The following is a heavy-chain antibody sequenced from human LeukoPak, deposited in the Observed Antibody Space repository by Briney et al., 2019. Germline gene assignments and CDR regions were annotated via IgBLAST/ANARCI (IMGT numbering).Heavy chain of an antibody. CDR3: ARDTGLW. Sequence: GGSLRLSCAVSGFTVSNNYMSWVRQAPGKGLEWVSHIYSGGDTYHADSVKGRFTISRDHSKNTVYLQMNNSRVEDTAVYYCARDTGLWWGQGTLVTVSS. CDR2: IYSGGDT. D-gene: IGHD2-21*01. V-gene: IGHV3-53*01. J-gene: IGHJ4*02. CDR1: GFTVSNNY.